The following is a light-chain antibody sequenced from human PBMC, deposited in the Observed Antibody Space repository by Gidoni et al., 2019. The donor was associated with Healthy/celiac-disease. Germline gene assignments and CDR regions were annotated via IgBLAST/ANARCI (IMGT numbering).Light chain of an antibody. CDR1: QSLLHSNGYNY. CDR2: LGS. J-gene: IGKJ2*01. V-gene: IGKV2-28*01. Sequence: DILMTHFPLSLPVTPGEPASISCRYSQSLLHSNGYNYLDWYLQKPGQSPQLLIYLGSNRASGVPDRLSGSGSGTDFTLKISRVEAEDVGVYYCMQALQTPRTFGQGTKLEIK. CDR3: MQALQTPRT.